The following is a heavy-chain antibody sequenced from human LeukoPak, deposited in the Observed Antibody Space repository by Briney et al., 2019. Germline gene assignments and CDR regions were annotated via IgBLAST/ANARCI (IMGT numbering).Heavy chain of an antibody. D-gene: IGHD3-10*01. CDR3: ARETQGIHFDY. CDR2: ISSSSSYI. J-gene: IGHJ4*02. Sequence: GGSLRLSCAASVFTFSRYSMNWVRQAPGKGLEWVSSISSSSSYIYYADSVKGRFTISRDNAKNSLYLQMNSLRAEDTAVYYCARETQGIHFDYWGQGTLVTVSS. CDR1: VFTFSRYS. V-gene: IGHV3-21*01.